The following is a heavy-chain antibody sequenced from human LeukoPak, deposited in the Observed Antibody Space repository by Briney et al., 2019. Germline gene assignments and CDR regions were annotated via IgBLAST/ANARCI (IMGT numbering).Heavy chain of an antibody. CDR3: ADYYASGSYPP. D-gene: IGHD3-10*01. V-gene: IGHV3-15*07. CDR2: ILSKTSGGTT. J-gene: IGHJ5*02. Sequence: GGSLRLSCAASGFSFSNAWMNWVRQAPGKGLEWVGRILSKTSGGTTDYATPVKGRFTISRDDSKNMLYLHMNSLQIEDTAVYYCADYYASGSYPPWGQGTLITVSS. CDR1: GFSFSNAW.